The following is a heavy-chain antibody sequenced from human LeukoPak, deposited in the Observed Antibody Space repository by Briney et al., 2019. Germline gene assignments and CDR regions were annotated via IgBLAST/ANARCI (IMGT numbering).Heavy chain of an antibody. CDR1: GGSISSSSYY. V-gene: IGHV4-39*01. CDR2: MYYSGST. CDR3: ARRRDYYDSSGYYWAPHYYYFDY. D-gene: IGHD3-22*01. Sequence: SETLSLTCTVSGGSISSSSYYWGWIRQPPGKGLEWIGSMYYSGSTYYNPSLKSRVTISVDTSKNQFSLKLSSVTAADTAVYYCARRRDYYDSSGYYWAPHYYYFDYWGQGTLVTVSS. J-gene: IGHJ4*02.